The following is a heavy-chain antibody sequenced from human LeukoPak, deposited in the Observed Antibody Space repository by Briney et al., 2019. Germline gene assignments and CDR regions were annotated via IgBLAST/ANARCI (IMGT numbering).Heavy chain of an antibody. J-gene: IGHJ4*02. D-gene: IGHD2-8*02. V-gene: IGHV4-4*07. CDR1: GGSIRNNY. Sequence: SETLSLTCTVSGGSIRNNYWTWIRQPAGKGLEWIGRIFFLGGTHYSPSLTSRVTMSVDMSKNQFSLRLSSVTAADTAVYYCARDNSGPIDYWGQGILVTVSS. CDR2: IFFLGGT. CDR3: ARDNSGPIDY.